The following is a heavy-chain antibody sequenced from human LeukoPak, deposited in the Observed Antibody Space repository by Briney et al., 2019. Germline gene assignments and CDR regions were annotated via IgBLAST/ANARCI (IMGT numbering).Heavy chain of an antibody. Sequence: PGGSLRLSCAASGFTFSSYSMNWIRQAPGKGLEWVSSISSSSYIYYADSVKGRFTISRDNAKNSLYLQMNSLRAEDTAVYYCARQSRGSPLDYWGQGTLVTVSS. J-gene: IGHJ4*02. D-gene: IGHD3-16*01. CDR2: ISSSSYI. V-gene: IGHV3-21*01. CDR3: ARQSRGSPLDY. CDR1: GFTFSSYS.